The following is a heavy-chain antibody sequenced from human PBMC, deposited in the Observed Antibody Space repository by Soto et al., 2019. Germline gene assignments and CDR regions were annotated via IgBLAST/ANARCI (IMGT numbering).Heavy chain of an antibody. CDR3: ARESRDGFNSPFDS. CDR2: IYYSGST. V-gene: IGHV4-31*03. Sequence: QVQLQESGPGLVKPSQTLSLTCTVSGGSISSGAYYWSWIRQHPGKGLEWIGYIYYSGSTSYNPSLKVRVPTSADTSKNQSSLKLSSMTAAETAVYYCARESRDGFNSPFDSWGQGTLVTVSS. CDR1: GGSISSGAYY. J-gene: IGHJ4*02. D-gene: IGHD5-12*01.